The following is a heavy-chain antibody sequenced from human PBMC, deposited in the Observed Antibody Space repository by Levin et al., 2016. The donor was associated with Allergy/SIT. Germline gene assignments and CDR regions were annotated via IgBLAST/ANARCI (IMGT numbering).Heavy chain of an antibody. CDR1: GFTFSSYS. V-gene: IGHV3-21*01. Sequence: GESLKISCAASGFTFSSYSMNWVRQAPGKGLEWVSSISSSSSYIYYADSVKGRFTISRDNAKNSLYLQMNSLRAEDTAVYYCARDPLSSGWLYYYYGMDVWGQGTTVTVSS. D-gene: IGHD6-19*01. CDR2: ISSSSSYI. J-gene: IGHJ6*02. CDR3: ARDPLSSGWLYYYYGMDV.